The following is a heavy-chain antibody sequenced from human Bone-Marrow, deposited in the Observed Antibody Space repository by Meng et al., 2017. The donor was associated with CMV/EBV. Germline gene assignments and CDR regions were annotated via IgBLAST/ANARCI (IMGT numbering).Heavy chain of an antibody. CDR1: GFTFSSYS. CDR3: ARVVPAAIGGWD. Sequence: GESLKISCAASGFTFSSYSMNWVRQAPGKGLEWVSSISSSSSYIYYADSVKGRFTISRDNAKNSLYLQMNSLRAQDTAVYYCARVVPAAIGGWDWGQGTLVTVSS. CDR2: ISSSSSYI. D-gene: IGHD2-2*01. J-gene: IGHJ4*02. V-gene: IGHV3-21*01.